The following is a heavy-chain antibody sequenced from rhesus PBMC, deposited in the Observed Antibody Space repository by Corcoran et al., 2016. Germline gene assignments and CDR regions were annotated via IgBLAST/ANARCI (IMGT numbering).Heavy chain of an antibody. D-gene: IGHD6-37*01. Sequence: QVQLQESGPGLVKPLEPLSLPCAFSGGSTSSNYCSWIRTPPGTELAWIGYIYGSGRNTNYYTSLKITVTLSVDTSKNQFSLKLTSVTAADTAVYFCARSYSGGWQLDVWGRGVLVAVSS. J-gene: IGHJ5-2*02. CDR3: ARSYSGGWQLDV. CDR1: GGSTSSNY. CDR2: IYGSGRNT. V-gene: IGHV4S11*01.